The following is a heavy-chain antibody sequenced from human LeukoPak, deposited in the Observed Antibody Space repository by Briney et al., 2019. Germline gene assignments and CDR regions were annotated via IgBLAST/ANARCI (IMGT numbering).Heavy chain of an antibody. J-gene: IGHJ4*02. CDR2: INVGNGKT. CDR1: AYTFTSYT. V-gene: IGHV1-3*01. CDR3: ARTYDVLTGFISSYFFDY. Sequence: ASVKVFCKASAYTFTSYTMHWVRQAPGQRLEWMGWINVGNGKTKYSQKFQGRVSITRDTSASTAYMELSSLRSEDTAVYYCARTYDVLTGFISSYFFDYWGQGTLVTVSS. D-gene: IGHD3-9*01.